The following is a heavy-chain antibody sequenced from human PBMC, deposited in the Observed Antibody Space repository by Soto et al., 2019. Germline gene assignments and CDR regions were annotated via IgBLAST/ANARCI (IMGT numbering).Heavy chain of an antibody. CDR3: AKDQVKSIFGVARDAFDI. J-gene: IGHJ3*02. V-gene: IGHV3-23*01. CDR2: ISGSGGST. CDR1: GFTFSSYA. D-gene: IGHD3-3*01. Sequence: EVQLLESGGGLVQPGGSLRLSCAASGFTFSSYAMSWVRQAPGKGLEWVSAISGSGGSTYYADSVKGRFTISRDNSKNTLYLQMNSLSAEDTAVYYCAKDQVKSIFGVARDAFDIWGQGTMVTVSS.